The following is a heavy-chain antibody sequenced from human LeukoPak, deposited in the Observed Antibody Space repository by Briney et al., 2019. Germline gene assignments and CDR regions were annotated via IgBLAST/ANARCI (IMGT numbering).Heavy chain of an antibody. J-gene: IGHJ4*02. CDR1: GYTFTGYY. Sequence: ASVKVSCTASGYTFTGYYMHWVRQAPGQGLEWMGWINPNSGGTNYAQKFQGRVTMTRDTSISTAYMELSRLRSDDTAVYYCARAAGTMVRGVIHYWGQGTLVTVSS. V-gene: IGHV1-2*02. D-gene: IGHD3-10*01. CDR2: INPNSGGT. CDR3: ARAAGTMVRGVIHY.